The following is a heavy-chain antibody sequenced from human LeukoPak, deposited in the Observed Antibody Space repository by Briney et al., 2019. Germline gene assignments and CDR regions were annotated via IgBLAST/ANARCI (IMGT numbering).Heavy chain of an antibody. V-gene: IGHV4-38-2*02. CDR2: INHSGST. D-gene: IGHD3-10*01. CDR1: GYSISSGYY. Sequence: SETLSLTCTVSGYSISSGYYWGWIRQPPGKGLEWIGEINHSGSTNYNPSLKSRVTISVDTSKNQFSLKLRSVTAADTAVYYCARNRIRGVIDYRGQGTLVTVSS. J-gene: IGHJ4*02. CDR3: ARNRIRGVIDY.